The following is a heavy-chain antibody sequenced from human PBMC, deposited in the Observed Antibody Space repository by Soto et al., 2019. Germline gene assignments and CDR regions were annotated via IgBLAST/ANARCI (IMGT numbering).Heavy chain of an antibody. CDR1: GGSISSYY. V-gene: IGHV4-59*12. D-gene: IGHD2-15*01. CDR3: AREGQLAYCSGGSCYSDALDI. CDR2: IYYSGST. J-gene: IGHJ3*02. Sequence: SETLSLTCTVSGGSISSYYWSWIRQPPGKGLEWIGYIYYSGSTYYNPSLKSRVTISVDTSKNQFSLKLSSVTAADTAVYYCAREGQLAYCSGGSCYSDALDIWGQGTMVTVSS.